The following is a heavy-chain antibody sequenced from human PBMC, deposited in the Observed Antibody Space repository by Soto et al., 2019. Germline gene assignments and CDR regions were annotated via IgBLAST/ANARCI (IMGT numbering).Heavy chain of an antibody. CDR3: VRNSVTKRLDC. CDR2: IHNKGNT. J-gene: IGHJ4*02. D-gene: IGHD4-17*01. CDR1: GYSLSSPNW. V-gene: IGHV4-4*02. Sequence: KTXETLSLTCAVSGYSLSSPNWWAWVRQPPGKGLEWIGQIHNKGNTNFNPSLQSRISMSVDKPKNQFSLRLTSMTAADTAVYYCVRNSVTKRLDCWGQGTLATVSS.